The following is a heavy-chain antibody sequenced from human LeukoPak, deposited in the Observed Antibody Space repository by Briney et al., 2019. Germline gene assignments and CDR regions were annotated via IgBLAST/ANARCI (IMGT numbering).Heavy chain of an antibody. CDR2: IKGDGSKI. CDR3: ARDGSYFDF. J-gene: IGHJ4*02. CDR1: GFTFSEYW. D-gene: IGHD2-15*01. Sequence: GGSLRLSCGASGFTFSEYWMTWVRQAPGRGPEWVANIKGDGSKIYYVDSVKGRFTISRDNDKRSLYLQMNNLRVEDTAVYHCARDGSYFDFWGQGVLVTVSS. V-gene: IGHV3-7*01.